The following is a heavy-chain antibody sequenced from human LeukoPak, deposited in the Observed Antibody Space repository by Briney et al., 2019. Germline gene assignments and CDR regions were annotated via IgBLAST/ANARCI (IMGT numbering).Heavy chain of an antibody. Sequence: GGSLRLSCAASGFTFSNFGMHWVRQAPGKGLEWVAVISYDGSNKNYADSVKGRFTISRDNSKNTLYLQMNSLRAEDTAVYYCARDPYSSSNNHAGDYWGQGTLVTVSS. CDR3: ARDPYSSSNNHAGDY. V-gene: IGHV3-30*03. CDR1: GFTFSNFG. D-gene: IGHD6-6*01. CDR2: ISYDGSNK. J-gene: IGHJ4*02.